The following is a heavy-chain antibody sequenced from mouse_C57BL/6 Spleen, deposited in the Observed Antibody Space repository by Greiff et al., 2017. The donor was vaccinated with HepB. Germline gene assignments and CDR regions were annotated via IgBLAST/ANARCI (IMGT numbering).Heavy chain of an antibody. CDR2: ISYDGSN. D-gene: IGHD4-1*01. CDR3: AREGLGDY. CDR1: GYSITSGYY. V-gene: IGHV3-6*01. Sequence: EVKLQESGPGLVKPSQSLSLTCSVTGYSITSGYYWNWIRQFPGNKLEWMGYISYDGSNNYNPSLKNRISITRDTSKNQFFLKLNSVTTEDTATYYCAREGLGDYWGQGTSVTVSS. J-gene: IGHJ4*01.